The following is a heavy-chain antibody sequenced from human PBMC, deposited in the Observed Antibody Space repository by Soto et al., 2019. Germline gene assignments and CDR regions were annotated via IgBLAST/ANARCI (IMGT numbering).Heavy chain of an antibody. D-gene: IGHD7-27*01. J-gene: IGHJ4*02. CDR1: GGSINNHY. CDR2: IYYTGST. Sequence: QVQLQESGPGLVKPSETLSLTCTVSGGSINNHYWIWIRQPPGKVLEWIGYIYYTGSTNYNPSLKSRVTISVDTSKNQFSLNLTSLTAADTAIYYCARSNWYSEYWGQGTLVTVSS. V-gene: IGHV4-59*11. CDR3: ARSNWYSEY.